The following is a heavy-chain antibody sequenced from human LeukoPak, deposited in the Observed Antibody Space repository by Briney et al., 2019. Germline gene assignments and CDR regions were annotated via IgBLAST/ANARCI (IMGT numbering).Heavy chain of an antibody. CDR1: GGSVSSGSYY. D-gene: IGHD6-19*01. Sequence: SEPLSLTCSVSGGSVSSGSYYWSWIRQPPGTGLDWIGYIYYSGSTSYNPSLKSRVTISVDTSKNQFSLKLSSVTAADTAVYYCARATPSRSGLNYWGQGTLVTVSS. J-gene: IGHJ4*02. CDR3: ARATPSRSGLNY. V-gene: IGHV4-61*01. CDR2: IYYSGST.